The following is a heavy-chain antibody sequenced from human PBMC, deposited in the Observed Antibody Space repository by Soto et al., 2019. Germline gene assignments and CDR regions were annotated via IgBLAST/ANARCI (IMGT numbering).Heavy chain of an antibody. V-gene: IGHV4-59*08. CDR3: AKNWNWGSLVH. D-gene: IGHD7-27*01. CDR1: GDSISTDY. Sequence: ETLSLTCTVSGDSISTDYRSWIRQSPGKGLEWNGFIYYGGSTNYNPSLKSRVTISVDTPKNQISLKLSSLTASVTVVYFCAKNWNWGSLVHWGQGTLVTVSS. CDR2: IYYGGST. J-gene: IGHJ4*02.